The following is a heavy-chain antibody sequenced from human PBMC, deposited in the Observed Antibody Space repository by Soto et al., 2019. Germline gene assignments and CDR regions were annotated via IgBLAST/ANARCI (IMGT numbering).Heavy chain of an antibody. V-gene: IGHV4-59*01. D-gene: IGHD5-12*01. CDR1: GGTIISYY. J-gene: IGHJ3*01. CDR3: ARVPNPFRLKIGYEDAFDF. Sequence: PSETLSLTCTVSGGTIISYYWSWIRKHTGKGLEWIGYIYYSGSTNYNPSLKSRVTISVDTSKNQFSLKLSSVTAADTAVYYCARVPNPFRLKIGYEDAFDFWGQGTMVTVSS. CDR2: IYYSGST.